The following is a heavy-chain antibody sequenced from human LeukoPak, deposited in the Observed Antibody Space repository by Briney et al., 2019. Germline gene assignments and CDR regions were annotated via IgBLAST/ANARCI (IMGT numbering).Heavy chain of an antibody. D-gene: IGHD3-22*01. V-gene: IGHV4-4*02. Sequence: SETLSLTCAVSGGSITSANWWSWVRQSPGKGLEWIGEIYHTGNTNYNPSLNSRVSISLDTSKNQFSLRLTSVTAADTAVYYCARYYYDSSGYYYFDYWGQGTLVTVSS. CDR1: GGSITSANW. CDR3: ARYYYDSSGYYYFDY. CDR2: IYHTGNT. J-gene: IGHJ4*02.